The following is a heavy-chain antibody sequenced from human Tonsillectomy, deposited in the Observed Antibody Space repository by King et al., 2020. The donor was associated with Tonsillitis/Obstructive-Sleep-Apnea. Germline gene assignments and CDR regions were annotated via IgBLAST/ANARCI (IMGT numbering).Heavy chain of an antibody. CDR1: GGSISSSSYY. CDR3: ARPDPPMVPFDY. D-gene: IGHD5-18*01. Sequence: QLQESGPGLVKPSETLSLTCTVSGGSISSSSYYWGWIRQAPGRGLEWIGSIYYSGSTYYNPSLKSRVTISVDTSKNQFSLKLSYVTAADTAVYYCARPDPPMVPFDYWGQGTLVTVSS. J-gene: IGHJ4*02. V-gene: IGHV4-39*01. CDR2: IYYSGST.